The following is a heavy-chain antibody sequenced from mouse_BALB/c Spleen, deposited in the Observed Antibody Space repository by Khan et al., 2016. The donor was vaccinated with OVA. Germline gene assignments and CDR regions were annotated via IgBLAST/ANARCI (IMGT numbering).Heavy chain of an antibody. CDR2: IYPTYVDT. V-gene: IGHV1S56*01. J-gene: IGHJ2*01. Sequence: QVQLQQSGPELVKPGASVRISCKASGYTFTSYYIHWVRQRPGQGLEWIGWIYPTYVDTKYNEKFKDKATLTADKSSSAAYMQFSSLTSEDLAVYFCARSDSGTVFDYWGQGTTLTVSS. CDR3: ARSDSGTVFDY. D-gene: IGHD4-1*01. CDR1: GYTFTSYY.